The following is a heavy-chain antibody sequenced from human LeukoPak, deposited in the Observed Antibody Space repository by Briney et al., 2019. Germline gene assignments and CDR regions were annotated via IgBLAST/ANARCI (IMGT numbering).Heavy chain of an antibody. CDR2: ISYDGSNK. V-gene: IGHV3-30*04. CDR3: ARDRIAAASTDWFDP. J-gene: IGHJ5*02. Sequence: GGSLTLSCAASGFTLSGYAMHWVRQAPGKGLEWVAVISYDGSNKYYADSVKGRFTISRDDSKNTLYLQMNSLRGEDTAVYYCARDRIAAASTDWFDPWGQGTLVTVSS. D-gene: IGHD6-13*01. CDR1: GFTLSGYA.